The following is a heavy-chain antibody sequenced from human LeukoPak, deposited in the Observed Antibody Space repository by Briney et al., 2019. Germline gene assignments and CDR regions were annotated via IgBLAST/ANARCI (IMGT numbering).Heavy chain of an antibody. J-gene: IGHJ4*02. CDR3: ARERRQYSSSWYDFDY. CDR1: GYTFTGYY. V-gene: IGHV1-2*02. CDR2: INPNSGGT. Sequence: ASVKVSCKASGYTFTGYYMHWVRQAPGQGLEWMGWINPNSGGTNYAQKFQGRVTMTRDTSISTAYMELSRLRSDDTAVYYCARERRQYSSSWYDFDYWGQGTLVTVSS. D-gene: IGHD6-13*01.